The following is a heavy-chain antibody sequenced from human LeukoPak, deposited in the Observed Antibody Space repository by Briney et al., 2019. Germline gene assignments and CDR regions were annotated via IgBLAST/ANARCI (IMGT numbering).Heavy chain of an antibody. J-gene: IGHJ4*02. D-gene: IGHD2-2*01. CDR1: GFTFSSYS. CDR3: ARTSPYCSSTSCYPFDY. Sequence: GGSLRLSCAASGFTFSSYSMNWVRQAPGKGLEWVSSISSSSSYIYYADSVKGRFTISRDNAKNSLYLQMNSLRAEDTAVYYCARTSPYCSSTSCYPFDYWGQGTLVTVSS. CDR2: ISSSSSYI. V-gene: IGHV3-21*01.